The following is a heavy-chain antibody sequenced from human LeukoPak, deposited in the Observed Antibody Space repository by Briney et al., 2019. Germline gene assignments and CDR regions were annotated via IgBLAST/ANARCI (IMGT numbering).Heavy chain of an antibody. D-gene: IGHD3-9*01. CDR2: IYYSGRT. Sequence: SETLSLACSVSGGTISSYYWSWIRQPPGKGLEWIGYIYYSGRTNYNPSLKSRVTISVDTSKNQFSLKLSSVTAADTAVYYCARGQAYYDILTGYLPSVPFDYWGQGTLVTVSS. V-gene: IGHV4-59*12. CDR3: ARGQAYYDILTGYLPSVPFDY. J-gene: IGHJ4*02. CDR1: GGTISSYY.